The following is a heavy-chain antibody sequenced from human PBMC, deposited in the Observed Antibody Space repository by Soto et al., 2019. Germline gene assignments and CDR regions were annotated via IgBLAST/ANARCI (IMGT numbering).Heavy chain of an antibody. Sequence: GGSLRLSCAASGFTFSSYGMHCVRHAAVKGLEWVAVIWYDGSNKYYADSVKGRFTISRDNSKNTLYLQMNSLRAEDTAVYYCARDPLVDDSRAGAFDIWGQGTMVTVSS. CDR3: ARDPLVDDSRAGAFDI. D-gene: IGHD3-22*01. CDR2: IWYDGSNK. J-gene: IGHJ3*02. CDR1: GFTFSSYG. V-gene: IGHV3-33*01.